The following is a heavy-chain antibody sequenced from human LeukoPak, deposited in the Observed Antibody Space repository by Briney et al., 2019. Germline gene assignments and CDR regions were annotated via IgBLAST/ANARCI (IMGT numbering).Heavy chain of an antibody. D-gene: IGHD6-13*01. Sequence: GGSLRLSCADSGFTFSQYWMSWVRQAPGKGLEWVANIEQDGSQKYYVDSVKGRFTISRDNAKRSVYLQMNSLRAEDTALYYCARGLATAVAYWGQGTLVTVSS. CDR2: IEQDGSQK. V-gene: IGHV3-7*01. J-gene: IGHJ4*02. CDR3: ARGLATAVAY. CDR1: GFTFSQYW.